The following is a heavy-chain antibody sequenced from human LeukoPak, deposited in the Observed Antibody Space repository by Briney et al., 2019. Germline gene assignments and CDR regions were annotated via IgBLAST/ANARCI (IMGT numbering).Heavy chain of an antibody. CDR1: GFAFSAYK. CDR3: TTLGYHLDS. Sequence: PGGSLRLSCVDTGFAFSAYKMNWVRQAPGKGLEWVAYMSGTDTTRYYADSVRGRFTISRDNAKNSLYLQMSSLRVEDTALYYCTTLGYHLDSWGQGTPVTVSS. CDR2: MSGTDTTR. V-gene: IGHV3-48*03. J-gene: IGHJ4*02. D-gene: IGHD3-22*01.